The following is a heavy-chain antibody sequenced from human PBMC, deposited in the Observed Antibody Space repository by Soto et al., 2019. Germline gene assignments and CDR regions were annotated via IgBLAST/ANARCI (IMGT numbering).Heavy chain of an antibody. CDR1: GFTFSMYW. CDR3: AREVGRGSGSYYLDY. V-gene: IGHV3-74*03. J-gene: IGHJ4*02. Sequence: EVQLVESGRGLVQPGGSLRLSCAASGFTFSMYWMHWVRQAPGKGLLWVSRINGDGTDTTYADSVKGRFTISRDNAKNTVYLQMNGLRAEDTAVYYCAREVGRGSGSYYLDYWGQETLVTVSS. CDR2: INGDGTDT. D-gene: IGHD3-16*01.